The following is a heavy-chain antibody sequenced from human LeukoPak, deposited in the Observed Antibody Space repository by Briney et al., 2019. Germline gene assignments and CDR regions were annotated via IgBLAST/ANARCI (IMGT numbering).Heavy chain of an antibody. V-gene: IGHV3-21*01. D-gene: IGHD6-13*01. CDR3: ARELVEIAAAATDY. J-gene: IGHJ4*02. CDR1: GFTFSSHG. CDR2: ISSSSSYI. Sequence: GGSLRLSCAASGFTFSSHGMSWVRQAPGKGLEWVSSISSSSSYIYYADSVKGRFTISRDNAKNSLYLQMNSLRVEDTAVYYCARELVEIAAAATDYWGQGTLVTVSS.